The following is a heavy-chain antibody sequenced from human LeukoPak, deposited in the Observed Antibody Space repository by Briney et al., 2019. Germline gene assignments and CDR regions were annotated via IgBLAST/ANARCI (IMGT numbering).Heavy chain of an antibody. CDR1: GYTFTNYH. D-gene: IGHD3-22*01. CDR2: VSTNDGNT. CDR3: TRAPPGMTMMTDY. V-gene: IGHV1-18*01. J-gene: IGHJ4*02. Sequence: ASVKVSCKASGYTFTNYHIAWVRQAPGQGLEWMGWVSTNDGNTVYAERLQGRVTMTTDTSTSVAYMELRSLTSDDTAVYYCTRAPPGMTMMTDYWGQGTLVTVSS.